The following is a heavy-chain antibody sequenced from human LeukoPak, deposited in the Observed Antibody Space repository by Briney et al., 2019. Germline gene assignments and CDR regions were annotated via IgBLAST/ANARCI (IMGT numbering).Heavy chain of an antibody. CDR1: GFTFGDYA. CDR3: TRAGGLCGGDCYDN. D-gene: IGHD2-21*01. Sequence: GGSLRLSCTASGFTFGDYAMTWVRQAPGKGLEWVGFITSKAYGGTTQYAASVKGRFTISRDDSKSLAYLQMNSLKIEDTAVYFCTRAGGLCGGDCYDNWGQGTLVTVSS. V-gene: IGHV3-49*04. J-gene: IGHJ4*02. CDR2: ITSKAYGGTT.